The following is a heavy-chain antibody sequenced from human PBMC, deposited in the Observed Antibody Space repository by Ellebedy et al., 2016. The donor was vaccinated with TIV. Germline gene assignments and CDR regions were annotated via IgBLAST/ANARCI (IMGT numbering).Heavy chain of an antibody. CDR1: GFTVSSNY. Sequence: GESLKISCAASGFTVSSNYMSWVRQAPGKGLEWVSVIYSGGSTYYADPVKARFTISRDNSKNTQYLQMNSLRAEDTAVYYCAKVIRDSSGYFDYWGQGTLVTVSS. J-gene: IGHJ4*02. CDR3: AKVIRDSSGYFDY. CDR2: IYSGGST. V-gene: IGHV3-66*01. D-gene: IGHD3-22*01.